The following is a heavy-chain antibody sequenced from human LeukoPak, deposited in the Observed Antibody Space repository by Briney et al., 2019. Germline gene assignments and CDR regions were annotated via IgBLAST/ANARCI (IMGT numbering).Heavy chain of an antibody. CDR3: AKDFFPIVDSSWYEIGY. CDR1: GFTFNDYA. CDR2: ISYDGYDK. J-gene: IGHJ4*02. Sequence: GGSLRLSCAASGFTFNDYAMYWVRQTPGKGLEWVTLISYDGYDKSYADSVRGRFTISRDNSKNTLYLQMDSLRSEDTAVYYCAKDFFPIVDSSWYEIGYWGQGTLVTVSS. V-gene: IGHV3-30-3*01. D-gene: IGHD6-13*01.